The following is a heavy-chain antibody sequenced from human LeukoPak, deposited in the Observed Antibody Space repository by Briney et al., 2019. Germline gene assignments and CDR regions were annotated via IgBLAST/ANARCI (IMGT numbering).Heavy chain of an antibody. J-gene: IGHJ4*02. D-gene: IGHD1-14*01. CDR3: AKDPPGD. CDR1: GFSFSDYG. CDR2: ISYDGSNK. V-gene: IGHV3-30*18. Sequence: PGGSLRLSCAASGFSFSDYGMNWVRRAPGKGLEWVAVISYDGSNKYYADSVKGRFTISRDNSKNTLYLQMNSLRAEDTAVYYCAKDPPGDWGQGTLVTVSS.